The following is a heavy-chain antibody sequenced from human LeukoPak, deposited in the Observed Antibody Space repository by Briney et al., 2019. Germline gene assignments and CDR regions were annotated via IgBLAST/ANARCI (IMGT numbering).Heavy chain of an antibody. J-gene: IGHJ4*02. D-gene: IGHD4-17*01. CDR2: IRAGGDNT. CDR3: AKDPNGDYVGAFDF. CDR1: GFTFRNYA. V-gene: IGHV3-23*01. Sequence: GGSLRLSCAASGFTFRNYAMMWVRQAPGKGLELVSSIRAGGDNTYYADSVTGRFTISRDNSKNTLFLQMNGLRAEDTAVYYCAKDPNGDYVGAFDFWGQGMMVSVSS.